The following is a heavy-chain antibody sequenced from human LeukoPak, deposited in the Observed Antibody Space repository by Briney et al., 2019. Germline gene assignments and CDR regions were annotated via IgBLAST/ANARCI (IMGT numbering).Heavy chain of an antibody. CDR2: TYYRSKWYN. CDR1: GDSVSSNSAA. CDR3: ARDGDQGRPGRPGYSYGYGSTFGRIPDAFDI. V-gene: IGHV6-1*01. J-gene: IGHJ3*02. Sequence: SQTLSLTCAISGDSVSSNSAAWNWIRQSPSRGPEWLGRTYYRSKWYNDYAVSVKSRITINPDTSKNQFSLQLNSVTPEDTAVYYCARDGDQGRPGRPGYSYGYGSTFGRIPDAFDIWGQGTMVTVSS. D-gene: IGHD5-18*01.